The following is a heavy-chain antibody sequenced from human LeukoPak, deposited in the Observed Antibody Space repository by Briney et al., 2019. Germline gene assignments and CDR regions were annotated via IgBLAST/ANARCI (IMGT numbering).Heavy chain of an antibody. Sequence: PGGSLRLSCAASGFTFSSYWMSWVRQAPGKGLEWVANIKQDGSEKYYVDSVKGRFTISRDNFGNMLYLHLDSLRVEDTAIYYCARRSGSSWSSFDYWGQGALVTVSS. V-gene: IGHV3-7*03. J-gene: IGHJ4*02. CDR1: GFTFSSYW. D-gene: IGHD6-13*01. CDR2: IKQDGSEK. CDR3: ARRSGSSWSSFDY.